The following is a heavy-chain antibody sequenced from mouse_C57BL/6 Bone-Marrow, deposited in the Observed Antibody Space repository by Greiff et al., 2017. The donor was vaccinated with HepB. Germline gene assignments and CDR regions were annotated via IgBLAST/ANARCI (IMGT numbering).Heavy chain of an antibody. CDR1: GFTFSDYY. V-gene: IGHV5-16*01. J-gene: IGHJ1*03. D-gene: IGHD2-5*01. CDR2: INYDGSST. CDR3: ARDEGYSNYVWYFDV. Sequence: EVHLVESEGGLVQPGSSMKLSCTASGFTFSDYYMAWVRQVPEKGLEWVANINYDGSSTYYLDSLKSRFIISRDNAKNILYLQMSSLKSEDTATYYCARDEGYSNYVWYFDVWGTGTTVTVSS.